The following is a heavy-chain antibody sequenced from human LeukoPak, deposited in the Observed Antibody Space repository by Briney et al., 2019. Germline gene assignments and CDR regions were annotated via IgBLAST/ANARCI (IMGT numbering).Heavy chain of an antibody. V-gene: IGHV3-53*01. CDR2: IYSGNSK. J-gene: IGHJ4*02. D-gene: IGHD2-15*01. Sequence: PGGSLRLSCAASGFTVSNNYMSWVRQAPGKGLEWVSVIYSGNSKYYADSVKGRFTISRDNSKNTVYLQMNSLRVEDTAVYYCARDFECSGGSCHSAYWGQGTLVTVSS. CDR3: ARDFECSGGSCHSAY. CDR1: GFTVSNNY.